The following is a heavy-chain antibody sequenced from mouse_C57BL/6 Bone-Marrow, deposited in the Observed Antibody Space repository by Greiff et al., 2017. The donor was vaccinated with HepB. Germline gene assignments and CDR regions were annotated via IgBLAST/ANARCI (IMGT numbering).Heavy chain of an antibody. Sequence: EVKLMESGGGLVQPGESLKLSCESNEYEFPSHDMSWVRKTPEKRLELVAAINSDGGSTYYPDTMERRFIISRDNTKKTLYLQMSSLRSEDTALYYCARHGGDYYGSSSLYYAMDYWGQGTSVTVSS. J-gene: IGHJ4*01. CDR1: EYEFPSHD. V-gene: IGHV5-2*01. CDR3: ARHGGDYYGSSSLYYAMDY. D-gene: IGHD1-1*01. CDR2: INSDGGST.